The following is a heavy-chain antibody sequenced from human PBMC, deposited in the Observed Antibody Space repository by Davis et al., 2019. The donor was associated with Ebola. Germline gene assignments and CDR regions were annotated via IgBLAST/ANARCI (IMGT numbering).Heavy chain of an antibody. J-gene: IGHJ4*02. CDR2: ISAYNGNT. CDR1: GYTFTSYG. Sequence: ASVKVSCKASGYTFTSYGISWVRQAPGQGLEWMGWISAYNGNTNYAQKLQGRVTITTDTSTSTAYMELSSLRSEDTAVYYCARDHGYIDYWGQGTLVTVSS. V-gene: IGHV1-18*01. CDR3: ARDHGYIDY.